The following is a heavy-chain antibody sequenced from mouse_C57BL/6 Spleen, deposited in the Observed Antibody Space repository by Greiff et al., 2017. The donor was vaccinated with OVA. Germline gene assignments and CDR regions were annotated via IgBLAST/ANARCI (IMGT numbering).Heavy chain of an antibody. CDR3: ARVPYGNFYAMDY. D-gene: IGHD2-1*01. J-gene: IGHJ4*01. CDR2: ISSGSSTI. CDR1: GFTFSDYG. Sequence: EVKLVESGGGLVKPGGSLKLSCAASGFTFSDYGMHWVRQAPEKGLEWVAYISSGSSTIYYADTVKGRFTISRDNAKNTLFLQMTSLRSEDTAMYYCARVPYGNFYAMDYWGQGTSVTVSS. V-gene: IGHV5-17*01.